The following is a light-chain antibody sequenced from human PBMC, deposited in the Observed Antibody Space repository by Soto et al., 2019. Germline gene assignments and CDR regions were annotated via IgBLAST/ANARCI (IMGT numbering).Light chain of an antibody. CDR2: GAS. CDR1: LSVNSN. J-gene: IGKJ1*01. Sequence: EILITQSPATLSVSPGERATLSCRTTLSVNSNLAWYQQRPGQAPRLLIFGASTRATGVPARFSGTGSGTEFTLTISGLRSEDFAIYCCLHYNDWPSWTFGQGTKVDIK. V-gene: IGKV3-15*01. CDR3: LHYNDWPSWT.